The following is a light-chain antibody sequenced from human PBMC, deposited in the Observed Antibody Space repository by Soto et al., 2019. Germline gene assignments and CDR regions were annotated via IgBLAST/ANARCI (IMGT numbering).Light chain of an antibody. V-gene: IGKV1-9*01. CDR1: QGISSY. Sequence: IQLTQSPSSLSASVGDRVTITCRASQGISSYLAWYQRKPGKAPKLLIYAASTWQSGVPSRFSGSGSGTDFTLTISSLQPEDFATYYCQQLNSYPLTFGGGTKVEIK. CDR2: AAS. CDR3: QQLNSYPLT. J-gene: IGKJ4*01.